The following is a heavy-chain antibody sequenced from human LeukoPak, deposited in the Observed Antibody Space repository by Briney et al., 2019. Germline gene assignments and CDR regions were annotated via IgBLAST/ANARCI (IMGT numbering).Heavy chain of an antibody. V-gene: IGHV3-9*01. Sequence: PGGSLKLSCAASGFTFSSYAMSWVRQAPGKGLEWVSGISWNSGSIGYADSVKGRFTISRDNAKNSLYLQMNSLRAEDTALYYCAKDSQWFSSITDVWGKGTTVTVSS. D-gene: IGHD3-10*01. CDR1: GFTFSSYA. J-gene: IGHJ6*04. CDR3: AKDSQWFSSITDV. CDR2: ISWNSGSI.